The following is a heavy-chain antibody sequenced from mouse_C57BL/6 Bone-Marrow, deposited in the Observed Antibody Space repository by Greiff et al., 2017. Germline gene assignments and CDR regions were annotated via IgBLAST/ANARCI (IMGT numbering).Heavy chain of an antibody. J-gene: IGHJ2*01. Sequence: DVLLVESGGGLVKPGGSLKLSCAASGFTFSDYGMHWVRQAPEKGLEWVAYISSGSSTIYYADTVKGRFTISRANAKNTLCLQMTSRGCEDRAMYCGRRGNGDGDYWGKGTTVTVSS. D-gene: IGHD4-1*01. V-gene: IGHV5-17*01. CDR2: ISSGSSTI. CDR3: RRGNGDGDY. CDR1: GFTFSDYG.